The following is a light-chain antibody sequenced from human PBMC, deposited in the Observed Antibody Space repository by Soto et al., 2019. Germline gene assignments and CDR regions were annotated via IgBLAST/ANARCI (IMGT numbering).Light chain of an antibody. CDR3: SSYTSSSITYV. CDR2: EVS. J-gene: IGLJ1*01. Sequence: QSVLTQPSALSGSPGQSITISCTGTISDVGGYNYVSWYQQHPGKAPKLMIYEVSNRPSGVSNRFSGSKSGNTASLTISGLQAEDEADYYCSSYTSSSITYVFGTGTKVAVL. V-gene: IGLV2-14*01. CDR1: ISDVGGYNY.